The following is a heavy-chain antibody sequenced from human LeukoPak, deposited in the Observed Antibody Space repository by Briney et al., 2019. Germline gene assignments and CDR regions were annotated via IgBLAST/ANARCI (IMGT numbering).Heavy chain of an antibody. CDR1: GGSISSGGYY. D-gene: IGHD2-8*01. V-gene: IGHV4-31*03. CDR2: IYYSGST. CDR3: ARETLGYCTNGVCLTTKTIDY. Sequence: SETLSLTCTVSGGSISSGGYYWSWIRQHPGKGLDWIGYIYYSGSTYYNPSLKSRVTISVDTSKNQFSLKLSSVTAADTAVYYCARETLGYCTNGVCLTTKTIDYWGQGTLVTVSS. J-gene: IGHJ4*02.